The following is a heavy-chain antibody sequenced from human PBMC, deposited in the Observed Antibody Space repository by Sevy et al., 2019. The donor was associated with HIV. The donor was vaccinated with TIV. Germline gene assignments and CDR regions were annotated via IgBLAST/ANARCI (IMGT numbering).Heavy chain of an antibody. CDR3: AKDPVTTPYYYYGMDV. CDR2: ISYDGSNK. D-gene: IGHD4-17*01. V-gene: IGHV3-30*18. J-gene: IGHJ6*02. CDR1: GFTFSSYG. Sequence: GGSLRLSCAASGFTFSSYGMHWVRQAPGKGLEWVAVISYDGSNKHYADSVKGRFTISRDNSKNTLYLQMNSLRAEDTAVYYCAKDPVTTPYYYYGMDVWGQGTTVTVSS.